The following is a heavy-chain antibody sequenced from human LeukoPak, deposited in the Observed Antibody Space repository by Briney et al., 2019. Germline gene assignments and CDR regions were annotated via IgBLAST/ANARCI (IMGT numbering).Heavy chain of an antibody. Sequence: GGSLRLSCAASGFSVSSSYISWVRQAPGKGLEWVSAIYSGGTTYYADSVKGRFTISRDNSKNMLYLLMNYLRDEDTAMYHCTRQTGESTNFDNWGQGTLVTVSS. D-gene: IGHD2-2*01. CDR1: GFSVSSSY. J-gene: IGHJ4*02. V-gene: IGHV3-53*01. CDR2: IYSGGTT. CDR3: TRQTGESTNFDN.